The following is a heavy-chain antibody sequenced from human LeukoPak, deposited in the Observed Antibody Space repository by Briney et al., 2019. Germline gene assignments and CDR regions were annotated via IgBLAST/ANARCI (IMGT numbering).Heavy chain of an antibody. CDR3: VVILVPGGVWHFDL. V-gene: IGHV3-30*03. CDR1: GFTFSSYG. D-gene: IGHD2-2*01. J-gene: IGHJ2*01. CDR2: ISYDGSNK. Sequence: GGSLRLSCAASGFTFSSYGMHWVRQAPGKGLEWVAVISYDGSNKYYADSVKGRFTITRDDSKDTVYLQMNSLSAEDTAVYYCVVILVPGGVWHFDLWGRGTLVTVSS.